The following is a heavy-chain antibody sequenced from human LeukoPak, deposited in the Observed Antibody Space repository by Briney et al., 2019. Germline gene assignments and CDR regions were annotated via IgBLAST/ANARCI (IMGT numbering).Heavy chain of an antibody. CDR1: GYTFTSYD. CDR2: MNPNSGNT. J-gene: IGHJ5*02. D-gene: IGHD6-19*01. V-gene: IGHV1-8*01. Sequence: ASVKVSCKASGYTFTSYDINWVRQATGQGLEWMGWMNPNSGNTGYAQKFQGRVTMTRNTSISTAYMELSSLRSEDTAVYYCARAYSSGWYRWFDPWGQGALVTVSS. CDR3: ARAYSSGWYRWFDP.